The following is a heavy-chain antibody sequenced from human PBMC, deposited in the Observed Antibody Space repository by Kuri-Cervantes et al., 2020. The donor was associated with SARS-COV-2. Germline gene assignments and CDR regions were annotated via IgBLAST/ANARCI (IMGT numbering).Heavy chain of an antibody. CDR2: IYYSGST. CDR1: GGSISSSSYY. D-gene: IGHD3-3*01. V-gene: IGHV4-61*05. CDR3: ARGTGPYYDFWSGSNFDY. J-gene: IGHJ4*02. Sequence: SETLSLTCTVSGGSISSSSYYWGWIRQPPGKGLEWIGYIYYSGSTNYNPSLKSRVTISVDTSKNQFSLKLSSVTAADTAVYYCARGTGPYYDFWSGSNFDYWGQGTLVTVSS.